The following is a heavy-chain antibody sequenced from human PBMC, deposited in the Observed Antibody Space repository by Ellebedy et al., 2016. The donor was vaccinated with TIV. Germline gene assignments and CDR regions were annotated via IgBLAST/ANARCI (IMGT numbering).Heavy chain of an antibody. J-gene: IGHJ2*01. CDR3: ARRRLGGGHWYFDF. Sequence: ASVKVSXXVSGYTFTRYGMSWVRQAPGQGLEWMGWIAVYNGHTKYAQKFQDRVVMTTETATSTAYMELRSLRSDDTAVYYCARRRLGGGHWYFDFWGRGTLVTVSS. V-gene: IGHV1-18*01. CDR2: IAVYNGHT. D-gene: IGHD3-10*01. CDR1: GYTFTRYG.